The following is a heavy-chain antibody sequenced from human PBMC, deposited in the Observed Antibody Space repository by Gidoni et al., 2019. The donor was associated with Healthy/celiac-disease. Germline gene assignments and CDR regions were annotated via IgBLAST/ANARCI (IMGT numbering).Heavy chain of an antibody. V-gene: IGHV3-21*01. CDR2: ISSSSSYI. Sequence: EVQLVESGGGLVKPGGSLRLSCAASGFTFSSYSMNWVRQDPGKGLEWVSSISSSSSYIYYADSVKGRFTISRDNAKNSLYLQMNSLRAEDTAVYYCARASIAVAGTIYGTMGAFDIWGQGTMVTVSS. J-gene: IGHJ3*02. CDR1: GFTFSSYS. D-gene: IGHD6-19*01. CDR3: ARASIAVAGTIYGTMGAFDI.